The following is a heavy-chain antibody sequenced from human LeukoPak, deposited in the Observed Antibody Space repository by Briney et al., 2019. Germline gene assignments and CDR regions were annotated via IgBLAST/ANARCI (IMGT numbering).Heavy chain of an antibody. D-gene: IGHD3-22*01. V-gene: IGHV3-30*04. CDR3: ARGCDNNDSSGYSA. CDR2: TSYDERNK. CDR1: GFTFSSNA. J-gene: IGHJ4*02. Sequence: GGSLRLSCAASGFTFSSNAMHWVRQAPGKGLEWVAATSYDERNKYYGDSVRGRFTISRDNSKNTLYLQMNSLRVEDTALYYCARGCDNNDSSGYSAWGQGTLVTVSS.